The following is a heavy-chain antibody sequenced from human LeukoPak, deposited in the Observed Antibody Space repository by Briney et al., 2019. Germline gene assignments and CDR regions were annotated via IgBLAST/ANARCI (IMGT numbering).Heavy chain of an antibody. D-gene: IGHD1-26*01. CDR2: IKQDGSET. V-gene: IGHV3-7*01. Sequence: PGGSLRLSCAASGFTFSTYWMTWVRQAPGKGLEWVANIKQDGSETYYVASVKGRFTISRDNAKNSLYLQMNSLRAEDTAVYYCARDRRGGSYSIRPPDVFDYWGQGTLVTVSS. J-gene: IGHJ4*02. CDR1: GFTFSTYW. CDR3: ARDRRGGSYSIRPPDVFDY.